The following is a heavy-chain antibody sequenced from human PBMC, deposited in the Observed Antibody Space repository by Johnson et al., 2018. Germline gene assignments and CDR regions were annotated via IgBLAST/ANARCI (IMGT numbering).Heavy chain of an antibody. CDR1: GYSFTSYW. CDR3: GVLFGTKLEDVLDI. D-gene: IGHD3-16*01. Sequence: VQLVESGAEVKKPGDSRKISCKASGYSFTSYWIGWVRQMPGKGLEWMGIIYPRDSDTRYSPSFQGQVTMSVDKSISTAYVQWSSLKASDTAMYYCGVLFGTKLEDVLDIWGQGTMITVSS. CDR2: IYPRDSDT. J-gene: IGHJ3*02. V-gene: IGHV5-51*01.